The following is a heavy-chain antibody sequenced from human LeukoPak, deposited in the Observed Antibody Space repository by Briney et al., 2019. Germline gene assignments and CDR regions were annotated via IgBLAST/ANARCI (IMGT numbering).Heavy chain of an antibody. J-gene: IGHJ5*02. D-gene: IGHD3-16*01. CDR3: AIGSLNWFDP. CDR2: INYSGST. Sequence: PGGSLRLSCVASGFTFSSYAMSWVRQPPGKGLEWIGEINYSGSTNYNPSLKSRVTISVDTSKNQFSLKLSSVTAAGTAVYYCAIGSLNWFDPWGQGTLVTVSS. CDR1: GFTFSSYA. V-gene: IGHV4-34*08.